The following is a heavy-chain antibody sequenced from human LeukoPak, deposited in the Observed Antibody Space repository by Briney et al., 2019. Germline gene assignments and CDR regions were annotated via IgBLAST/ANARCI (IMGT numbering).Heavy chain of an antibody. CDR2: INLNSGGT. V-gene: IGHV1-2*02. CDR1: GYTFTGSY. CDR3: ASHSGGSGRWGDNWFDP. J-gene: IGHJ5*02. Sequence: ASVKVSCKASGYTFTGSYMHWVRQAPGQGLEWVGWINLNSGGTNYAQKFQGRVTMTRDTSISTAYMELSSLRSDDTAVYFCASHSGGSGRWGDNWFDPWGQGTLVTVSS. D-gene: IGHD3-10*01.